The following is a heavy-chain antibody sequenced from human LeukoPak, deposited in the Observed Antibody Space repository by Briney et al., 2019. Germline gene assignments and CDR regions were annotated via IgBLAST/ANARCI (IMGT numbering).Heavy chain of an antibody. CDR2: IYYSGTT. V-gene: IGHV4-59*02. J-gene: IGHJ3*02. Sequence: SETLSLTCTVSGGSVRSYYWTWIRQPPGKGLEWIGYIYYSGTTNNSPSLKSRAAISVDTSKNHFSLKLNSVTAADTAVYYCARVGGSSSILTAFDIWGQGTLVTVS. D-gene: IGHD6-6*01. CDR1: GGSVRSYY. CDR3: ARVGGSSSILTAFDI.